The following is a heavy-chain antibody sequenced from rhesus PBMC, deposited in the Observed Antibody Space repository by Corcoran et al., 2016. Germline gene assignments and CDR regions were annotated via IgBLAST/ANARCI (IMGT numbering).Heavy chain of an antibody. CDR3: ARLHTVHYGLDS. CDR1: GYSISSGYY. CDR2: TSSDGVN. D-gene: IGHD4-23*01. V-gene: IGHV4S14*01. Sequence: QVQLQESGPGLVKPSETLSLTCAVSGYSISSGYYWGWIRQPPGQGLEWIGHTSSDGVNYLNPYHKGRVTLSVDTSKNQFSLKLSSGTAADTAVYYCARLHTVHYGLDSWGKGVVVTVSA. J-gene: IGHJ6*01.